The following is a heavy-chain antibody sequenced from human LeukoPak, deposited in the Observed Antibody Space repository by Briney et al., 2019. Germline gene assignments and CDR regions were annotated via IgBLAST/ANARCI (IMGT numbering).Heavy chain of an antibody. CDR3: ARGITTMTP. CDR1: GGTFSSYA. V-gene: IGHV1-2*02. CDR2: ISPNSGGT. J-gene: IGHJ5*02. D-gene: IGHD4-17*01. Sequence: ASVKVSCKASGGTFSSYAISWVRQAPGQGLEWMGWISPNSGGTNYAQKFQGRVTMTRDTSITTAYMELSRLTSDDTAMYYCARGITTMTPWGQGTLVTVSS.